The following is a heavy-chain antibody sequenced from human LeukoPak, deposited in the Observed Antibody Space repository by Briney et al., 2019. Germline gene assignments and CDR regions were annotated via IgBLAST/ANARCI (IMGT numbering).Heavy chain of an antibody. CDR3: ARGYSSSWNYFDY. Sequence: SETLSLTCTVSGGSISSFYWSWLRQPPGKGLEWIGYVFDSGSTNYNPSLKSRVTISVDKSKKPFSLKLSSVTAADTAVYYCARGYSSSWNYFDYWGQGTLVSVSS. D-gene: IGHD6-13*01. V-gene: IGHV4-59*01. CDR2: VFDSGST. J-gene: IGHJ4*02. CDR1: GGSISSFY.